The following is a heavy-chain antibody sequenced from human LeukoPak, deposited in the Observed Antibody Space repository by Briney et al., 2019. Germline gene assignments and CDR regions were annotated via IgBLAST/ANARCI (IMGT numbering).Heavy chain of an antibody. Sequence: PGGSLRLSCAASGFTFSTYGMHWVRQAPGKGLEWVAYIQYGGSNQQYADSVKGRFIISRDRSKNIPYLQMNSLRAEDTAVYYWAKDRCSNGIGCLYYYMDVWGKGTTVTISS. CDR3: AKDRCSNGIGCLYYYMDV. CDR2: IQYGGSNQ. CDR1: GFTFSTYG. V-gene: IGHV3-30*02. D-gene: IGHD2-8*01. J-gene: IGHJ6*03.